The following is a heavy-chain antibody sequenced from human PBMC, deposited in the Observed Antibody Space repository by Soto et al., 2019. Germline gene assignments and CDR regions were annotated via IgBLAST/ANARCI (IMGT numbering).Heavy chain of an antibody. CDR3: ARDGYDGSGSPYPAY. J-gene: IGHJ4*02. D-gene: IGHD3-10*01. CDR1: GGSMSEYF. CDR2: VYYLGST. V-gene: IGHV4-59*01. Sequence: TSETLSLTCTVYGGSMSEYFWGWIRQSPGKGLGWIGYVYYLGSTDYNPSLKSRVTISVDTSKRQFSLKLSSVTVADTAVYYCARDGYDGSGSPYPAYWGPGAQVTVSS.